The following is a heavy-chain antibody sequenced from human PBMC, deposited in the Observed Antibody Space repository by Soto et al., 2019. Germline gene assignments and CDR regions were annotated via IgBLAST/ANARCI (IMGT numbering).Heavy chain of an antibody. CDR1: GYTFTSYD. CDR2: MNPNSGNT. Sequence: RASVKVSCKASGYTFTSYDINWVRQATGQGLEWMGWMNPNSGNTGYAQKFQGRVTMTRNTSISTAYMELSSLRSEDTAVFYCAREYCSGGSCYSDGGMDVWGQGTTVTVSS. V-gene: IGHV1-8*01. CDR3: AREYCSGGSCYSDGGMDV. J-gene: IGHJ6*02. D-gene: IGHD2-15*01.